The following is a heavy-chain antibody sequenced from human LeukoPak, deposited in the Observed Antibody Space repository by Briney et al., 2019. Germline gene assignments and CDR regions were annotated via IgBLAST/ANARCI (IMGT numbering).Heavy chain of an antibody. CDR3: ARLLPVVVAADY. CDR2: IYYSGST. Sequence: SETLSLTCTVSGGPISSSSLYWGWIRHPPGKGLQWIGSIYYSGSTYYNPSLKSRVTISVDTSKNQFSLKLSSVTAADTAVYYCARLLPVVVAADYWGQGTLVTVSS. CDR1: GGPISSSSLY. J-gene: IGHJ4*02. D-gene: IGHD2-15*01. V-gene: IGHV4-39*01.